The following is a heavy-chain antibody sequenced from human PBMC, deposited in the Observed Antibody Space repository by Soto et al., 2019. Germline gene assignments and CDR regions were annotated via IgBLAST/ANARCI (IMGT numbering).Heavy chain of an antibody. J-gene: IGHJ4*02. CDR1: GFTYSGSI. CDR2: IRSKTDNYAT. CDR3: TSTGIG. V-gene: IGHV3-73*02. Sequence: EVQLVESGGALVQPGGSLKLSCAAAGFTYSGSIVHWVRQASGKGLEWVGRIRSKTDNYATAYAASVKGRFTISRNDSENTAYLQMNSLKIEDTAVYYCTSTGIGWGQGTLVTASS. D-gene: IGHD3-9*01.